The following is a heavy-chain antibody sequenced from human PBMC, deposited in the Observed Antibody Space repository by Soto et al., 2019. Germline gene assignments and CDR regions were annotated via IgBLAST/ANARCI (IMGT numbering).Heavy chain of an antibody. J-gene: IGHJ5*02. D-gene: IGHD5-18*01. V-gene: IGHV1-8*01. CDR3: ARMESFGSLNWFDP. Sequence: ASAKASCKASGYTFTNNDVSWVRQATGRGLEWMGWMNPGSGDTGYAQKFQDRVTMTRDISIATAYMELNSLTSEDTAIYYCARMESFGSLNWFDPWGQGTPVTVTS. CDR1: GYTFTNND. CDR2: MNPGSGDT.